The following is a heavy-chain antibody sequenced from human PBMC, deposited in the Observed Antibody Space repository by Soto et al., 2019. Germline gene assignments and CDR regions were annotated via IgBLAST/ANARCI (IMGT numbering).Heavy chain of an antibody. CDR1: GYTFTSYD. CDR3: ARGSSSWYTEPYDY. D-gene: IGHD6-13*01. J-gene: IGHJ4*02. Sequence: QVQLVQSGAEVKKPGASVKVSCKASGYTFTSYDINWVRQATGQGLEWMGWMNPNSGNTGYAQKFQGRVTMTRNTSISTAYMELSSLRSEDTAVYFCARGSSSWYTEPYDYWGQGTLVTVSS. CDR2: MNPNSGNT. V-gene: IGHV1-8*01.